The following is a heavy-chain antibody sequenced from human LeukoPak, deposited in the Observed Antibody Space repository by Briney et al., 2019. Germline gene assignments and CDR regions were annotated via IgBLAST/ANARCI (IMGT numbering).Heavy chain of an antibody. CDR1: GFTFSSYA. D-gene: IGHD3-10*01. J-gene: IGHJ6*02. V-gene: IGHV3-23*01. CDR3: AKDSGSGSFIMYYYYGMDV. CDR2: ISGSGGST. Sequence: QTGGSLRLSCAASGFTFSSYAMSWVRQAPGKGLEWVSAISGSGGSTYYADSVKGRFTISRDNSKNTLYLQMNSLRAEDTAVYYCAKDSGSGSFIMYYYYGMDVWGQGTTVTVSS.